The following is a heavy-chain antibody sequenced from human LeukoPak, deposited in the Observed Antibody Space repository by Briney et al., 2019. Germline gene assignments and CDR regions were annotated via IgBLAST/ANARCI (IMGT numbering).Heavy chain of an antibody. CDR3: AAGEMVTAWSPYSRSWYFDL. CDR2: IYYSGST. D-gene: IGHD5-18*01. V-gene: IGHV4-59*08. Sequence: PSETLSLTCTVSGGSISSYYWSWIRQPPGKGLEWIGYIYYSGSTNYNPSLKSRVTISVDTSKNQFSLKLSSVTAADTAVYYCAAGEMVTAWSPYSRSWYFDLWGRGTLVTVSS. CDR1: GGSISSYY. J-gene: IGHJ2*01.